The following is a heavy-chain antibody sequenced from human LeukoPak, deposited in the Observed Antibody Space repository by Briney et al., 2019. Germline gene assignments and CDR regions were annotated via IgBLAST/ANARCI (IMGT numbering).Heavy chain of an antibody. V-gene: IGHV4-61*02. CDR1: GGSISSGSYY. D-gene: IGHD3-10*01. Sequence: SQTLSLTCTVSGGSISSGSYYWSWIRQPAGKGLEWIGRIYTSGSTNYNPSLKSRVTISVDTSKNQFSLKLTSVTAADTAVYFCARGGYYGSGNDFRFDPWGQGTLVTVSS. CDR3: ARGGYYGSGNDFRFDP. J-gene: IGHJ5*02. CDR2: IYTSGST.